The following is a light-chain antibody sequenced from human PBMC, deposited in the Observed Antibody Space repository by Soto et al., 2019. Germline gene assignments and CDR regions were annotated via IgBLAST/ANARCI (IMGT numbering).Light chain of an antibody. CDR2: DAS. J-gene: IGKJ2*01. CDR3: QQCENLPYT. V-gene: IGKV1-33*01. CDR1: RDITKS. Sequence: DIQMTQSPSSLSAAVGDRVTITCQASRDITKSLNWYQQQPGKAPKLLIYDASNLQTGVPSRFSGSGSGTDFTFTINTLQPEDFATYFCQQCENLPYTFGQGTKLEI.